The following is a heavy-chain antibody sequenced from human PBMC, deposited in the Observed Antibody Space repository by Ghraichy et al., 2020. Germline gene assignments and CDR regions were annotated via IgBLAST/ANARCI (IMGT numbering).Heavy chain of an antibody. CDR3: ADQVHRLTGLCSNGACHYGLDV. D-gene: IGHD2-8*01. J-gene: IGHJ6*02. Sequence: GSLRLSCAASGFTFTNYKLHWVRQAPGKGLEWLSSISSTSSYIYYADSVKGRFTISRDNAQTSLFLQMDSLSVEDTAMYYCADQVHRLTGLCSNGACHYGLDVWGQGTPVIVSS. CDR1: GFTFTNYK. CDR2: ISSTSSYI. V-gene: IGHV3-21*06.